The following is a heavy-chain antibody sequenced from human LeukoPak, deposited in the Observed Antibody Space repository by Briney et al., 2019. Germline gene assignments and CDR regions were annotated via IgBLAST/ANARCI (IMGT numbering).Heavy chain of an antibody. CDR3: AREYCSGGSCYSTYYYGMDV. D-gene: IGHD2-15*01. CDR2: IYYSGST. Sequence: SETLSLTCTVSGGSISSGDYYWSWIRQPPGKGLEWIGYIYYSGSTYFNPSLKSRITISVDTSKNQFSLKLSSVTAADTAVYYCAREYCSGGSCYSTYYYGMDVWGQGTTVTVSS. CDR1: GGSISSGDYY. J-gene: IGHJ6*02. V-gene: IGHV4-30-4*01.